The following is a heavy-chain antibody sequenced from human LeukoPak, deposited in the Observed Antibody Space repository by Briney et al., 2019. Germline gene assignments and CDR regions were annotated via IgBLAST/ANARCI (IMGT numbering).Heavy chain of an antibody. V-gene: IGHV4-38-2*02. J-gene: IGHJ5*02. CDR1: GYSISSGYY. D-gene: IGHD6-19*01. Sequence: PSETLSLTCTVSGYSISSGYYWGWIRQPPGKGQEWIGSIYYSGSTYYNPSLKSRVTISVDTSKNQFSLKLSSVTAADTAVYYCARSSGWYPNWFDPWGQGTLVTVSS. CDR3: ARSSGWYPNWFDP. CDR2: IYYSGST.